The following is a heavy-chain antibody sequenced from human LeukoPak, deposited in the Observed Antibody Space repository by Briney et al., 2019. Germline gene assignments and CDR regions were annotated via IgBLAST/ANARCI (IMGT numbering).Heavy chain of an antibody. CDR2: ISWNSGSI. D-gene: IGHD3-22*01. V-gene: IGHV3-9*03. CDR3: AKGRDDSSGYSLHDAFDI. Sequence: GGSLRLSCAASGFTFSSYAMSWVRQAPGKGLEWVSGISWNSGSIGYADSVKGRFTISRDNAKNSLYLQMNSLRAEDMALYYCAKGRDDSSGYSLHDAFDIWGQGTMVTVSS. J-gene: IGHJ3*02. CDR1: GFTFSSYA.